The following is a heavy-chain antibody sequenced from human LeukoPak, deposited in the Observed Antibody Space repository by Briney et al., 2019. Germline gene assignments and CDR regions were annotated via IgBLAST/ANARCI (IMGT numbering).Heavy chain of an antibody. CDR2: INPNSGAT. Sequence: ASVKVSCKASGYTFTGYYMHWVRQAPGQGLEWMGWINPNSGATNYAQKFQGRVTMTRDTSISTASMELSSLKPDDTAVYYCARGLGVRGGENDYWGQGTLVTVSS. D-gene: IGHD3-10*01. CDR3: ARGLGVRGGENDY. CDR1: GYTFTGYY. V-gene: IGHV1-2*02. J-gene: IGHJ4*02.